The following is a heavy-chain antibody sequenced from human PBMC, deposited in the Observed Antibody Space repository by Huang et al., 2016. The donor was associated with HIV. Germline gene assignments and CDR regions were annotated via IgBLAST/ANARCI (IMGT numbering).Heavy chain of an antibody. V-gene: IGHV3-30-3*01. CDR3: ARAKDTWDAYDI. Sequence: QVQLVESGGGVVQPGRYLRLSCAASGFPFNNHAMHWVRQAPGKGLDWGAVISNDGSNNYDADSVKGRFTISRDSSKSTLFLHMTSLRTEDTAVYYCARAKDTWDAYDIWGQGTMVIVSS. D-gene: IGHD5-18*01. CDR1: GFPFNNHA. CDR2: ISNDGSNN. J-gene: IGHJ3*02.